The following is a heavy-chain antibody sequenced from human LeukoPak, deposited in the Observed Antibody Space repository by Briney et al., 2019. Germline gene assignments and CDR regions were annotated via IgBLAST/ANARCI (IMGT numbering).Heavy chain of an antibody. Sequence: SVTVSFKASGGTFSSYVLSSVRQAPGQGLEWMGRIIPILGIANYAQKFQGRVTITADKSTSTAYMELSSLRSEDTAVYYCAREERQQLSGLGFHPWWQGTLVTVSS. V-gene: IGHV1-69*04. CDR3: AREERQQLSGLGFHP. CDR2: IIPILGIA. J-gene: IGHJ5*02. CDR1: GGTFSSYV. D-gene: IGHD6-13*01.